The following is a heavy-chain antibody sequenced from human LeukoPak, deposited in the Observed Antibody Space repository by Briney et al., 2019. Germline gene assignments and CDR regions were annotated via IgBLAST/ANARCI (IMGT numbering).Heavy chain of an antibody. Sequence: PGGSLRLSCAASGFTFSSYSMNWVRQAPGKGLEWVSYISSSSRTIYYADSVRGRLTISRDNAKNSLYLQMNSLRAEDTAVYYCARDCSSISCFDYWGQGTLVTVSS. CDR2: ISSSSRTI. D-gene: IGHD2-2*01. CDR1: GFTFSSYS. J-gene: IGHJ4*02. V-gene: IGHV3-48*01. CDR3: ARDCSSISCFDY.